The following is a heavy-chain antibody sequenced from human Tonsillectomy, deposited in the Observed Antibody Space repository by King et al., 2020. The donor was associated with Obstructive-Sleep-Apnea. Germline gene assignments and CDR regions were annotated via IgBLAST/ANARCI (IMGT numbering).Heavy chain of an antibody. CDR2: ISYDGSNK. CDR3: ARDGRAARAFDS. J-gene: IGHJ4*02. Sequence: VQLVESGGGVVQPGRSLRLSCAASGFTFSHYAMHWVRQAPGKGLEWVAVISYDGSNKYYADAVKGPFTISRDNSKNTLYLQMNSLRAEDTAVYYCARDGRAARAFDSWGQGTLVTVSS. CDR1: GFTFSHYA. V-gene: IGHV3-30*04.